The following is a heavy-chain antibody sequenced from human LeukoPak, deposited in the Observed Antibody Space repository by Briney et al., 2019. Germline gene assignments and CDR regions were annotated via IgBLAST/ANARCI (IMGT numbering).Heavy chain of an antibody. CDR3: ARAGKAYDPFDY. CDR1: GFTFSSYA. D-gene: IGHD5-12*01. J-gene: IGHJ4*02. Sequence: GGSLRLSCAASGFTFSSYAMSWVRQAPGKGLEWVSFIYSGGNTYYADSVKGRFTISRDNSKNTVHLQMNSLRAEDTAVYYCARAGKAYDPFDYWGQGTLVTVST. V-gene: IGHV3-66*01. CDR2: IYSGGNT.